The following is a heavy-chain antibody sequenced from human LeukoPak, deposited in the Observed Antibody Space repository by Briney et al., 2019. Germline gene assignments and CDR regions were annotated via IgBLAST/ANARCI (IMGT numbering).Heavy chain of an antibody. J-gene: IGHJ3*02. V-gene: IGHV3-53*01. Sequence: GGSLRLSCAASGFTVSSNYMNWVRQAPGKGLEWVSVIYSSGSTSYADSVKGRFTISRDNSKNTLYLQMNSLRVEDTAVYFCARTITMARVDIWGQGTMVTVSS. CDR3: ARTITMARVDI. D-gene: IGHD3-10*01. CDR1: GFTVSSNY. CDR2: IYSSGST.